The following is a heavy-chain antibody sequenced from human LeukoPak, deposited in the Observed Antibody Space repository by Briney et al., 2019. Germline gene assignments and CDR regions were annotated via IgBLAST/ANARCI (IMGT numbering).Heavy chain of an antibody. V-gene: IGHV3-48*03. Sequence: PGGSLRLSCAASGFTFSSYEMNWVRQAPGKGLEWLSFINSSGRTVQYADSVKGRFTISRDNSKNTLYLQMNSLRAEDTAVYYCARGLERGYSWIHYYYYYGMDVWGQGTTVTVSS. CDR3: ARGLERGYSWIHYYYYYGMDV. CDR2: INSSGRTV. D-gene: IGHD5-18*01. J-gene: IGHJ6*02. CDR1: GFTFSSYE.